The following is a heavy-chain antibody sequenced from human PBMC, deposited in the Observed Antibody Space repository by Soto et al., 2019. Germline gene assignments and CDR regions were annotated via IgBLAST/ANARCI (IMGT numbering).Heavy chain of an antibody. CDR1: GGSISSGDYY. Sequence: QVQLQESGPGLVKPSQTLSLTCTVSGGSISSGDYYWSWIRQPPGKGLEWIGYIYYSGSTYYNPSLKSRVTISVDTSKNQFSLKLSSVTAADTAVYYCARVFAAAGPSYNWFDPWGQGTLVTVSS. CDR2: IYYSGST. V-gene: IGHV4-30-4*01. CDR3: ARVFAAAGPSYNWFDP. J-gene: IGHJ5*02. D-gene: IGHD6-13*01.